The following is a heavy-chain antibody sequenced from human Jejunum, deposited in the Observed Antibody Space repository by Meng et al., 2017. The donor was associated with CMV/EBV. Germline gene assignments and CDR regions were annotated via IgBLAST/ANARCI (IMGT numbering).Heavy chain of an antibody. CDR3: ARGGNFDP. Sequence: QVQLVQSGSELKKPGASGKVSCKASGYTFSTYAINWVRQAHGRGLEWMGWISANTGTPTYTQGFTGRFVFSLDTSVSTAYLQISSLKAEDTAVYYCARGGNFDPWGQGTLVTVS. CDR1: GYTFSTYA. V-gene: IGHV7-4-1*02. D-gene: IGHD2/OR15-2a*01. CDR2: ISANTGTP. J-gene: IGHJ5*02.